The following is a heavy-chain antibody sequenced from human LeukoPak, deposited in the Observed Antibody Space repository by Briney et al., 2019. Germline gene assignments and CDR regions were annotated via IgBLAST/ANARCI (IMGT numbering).Heavy chain of an antibody. Sequence: GGSLRLSCAASGFTFSSYAMSWVRQTPGKGLEWVSAISAGGGSTYYADSVKGRFTISRDNSKNTLYLQLNSLRAEDTAVYYCAKAGGWTNYFDYWGQGTLVTVSS. CDR1: GFTFSSYA. D-gene: IGHD6-19*01. V-gene: IGHV3-23*01. CDR2: ISAGGGST. CDR3: AKAGGWTNYFDY. J-gene: IGHJ4*02.